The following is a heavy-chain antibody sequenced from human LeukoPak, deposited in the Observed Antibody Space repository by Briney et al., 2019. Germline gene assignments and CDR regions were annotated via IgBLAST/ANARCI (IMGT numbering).Heavy chain of an antibody. J-gene: IGHJ4*02. V-gene: IGHV4-39*01. CDR1: GGSISSSSYY. Sequence: SETLSLTCTVSGGSISSSSYYWGWIRQPPGKGLEWIGSIYYSGSTYYNPSLKSRVTISVDTSKNQFSLKLSSVTAADTAVYYCARWPRGWYYFDYWGQGTLVTVSS. CDR3: ARWPRGWYYFDY. CDR2: IYYSGST. D-gene: IGHD2-15*01.